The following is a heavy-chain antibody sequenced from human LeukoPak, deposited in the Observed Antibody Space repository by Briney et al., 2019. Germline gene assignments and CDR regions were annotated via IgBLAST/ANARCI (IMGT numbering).Heavy chain of an antibody. V-gene: IGHV1-2*02. Sequence: GASVKVSCKASGYTFTGYYVHWVRQAPGQGLEWMGWINPNSGDIKYSQRFQDRVTMTRDTSINTAYMELRRLTSDDTAVYFCARVLGIRFGELLDWFDSWGQGTLVTVSS. CDR1: GYTFTGYY. CDR3: ARVLGIRFGELLDWFDS. CDR2: INPNSGDI. D-gene: IGHD3-10*01. J-gene: IGHJ5*01.